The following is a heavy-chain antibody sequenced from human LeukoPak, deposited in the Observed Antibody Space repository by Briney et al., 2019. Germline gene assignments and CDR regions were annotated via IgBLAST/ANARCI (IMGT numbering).Heavy chain of an antibody. J-gene: IGHJ4*02. CDR2: IYVYGVSI. CDR3: AKDLGWELPAEAY. CDR1: GFTFKHYV. Sequence: PGGSLRLSCVASGFTFKHYVMNWVRQAPGKGLEWLATIYVYGVSISYADSVKGRFTISRDNSNNTLDLQMNSLRAEDTAMYYCAKDLGWELPAEAYWGQGIMVTVSS. V-gene: IGHV3-23*01. D-gene: IGHD1-26*01.